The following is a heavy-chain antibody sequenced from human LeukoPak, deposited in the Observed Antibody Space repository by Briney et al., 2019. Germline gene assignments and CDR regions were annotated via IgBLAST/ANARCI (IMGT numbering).Heavy chain of an antibody. V-gene: IGHV1-2*02. D-gene: IGHD3-10*01. CDR1: GYTFTDFY. Sequence: ASVKVSCNASGYTFTDFYMHWVRQAPGQGLEWMGWINPNSGGTNYAQKFQGRVTMTRDTSISTAYMELSRLRSDDTAVYYCARGHGSYYYYMDVWGKGTTVTVSS. J-gene: IGHJ6*03. CDR3: ARGHGSYYYYMDV. CDR2: INPNSGGT.